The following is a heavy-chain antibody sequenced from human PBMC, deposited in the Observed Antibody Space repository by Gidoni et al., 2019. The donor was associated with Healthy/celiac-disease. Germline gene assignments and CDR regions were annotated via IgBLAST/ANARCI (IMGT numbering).Heavy chain of an antibody. CDR1: GCSISSSSYY. Sequence: QLPLQESGPGLVKPSETLSLTCTVSGCSISSSSYYWGWIRQPPGKGLEWIGSIYYSGSTYYNPSLKSRVTISVDTSKNQFSLKLSSVTAADTAVYYCAILGADIVVVPAAIGAFDIWGQGTMVTVSS. J-gene: IGHJ3*02. V-gene: IGHV4-39*07. CDR3: AILGADIVVVPAAIGAFDI. D-gene: IGHD2-2*01. CDR2: IYYSGST.